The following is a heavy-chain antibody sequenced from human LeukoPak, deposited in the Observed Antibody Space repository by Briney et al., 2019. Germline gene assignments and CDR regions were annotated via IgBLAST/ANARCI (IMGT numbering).Heavy chain of an antibody. CDR2: IYTSGST. CDR3: ARGRAGPPYYFDY. CDR1: GGSISSGSYY. J-gene: IGHJ4*02. Sequence: PSETLSLTCTVSGGSISSGSYYWSWIRQPAGKGLEWIGRIYTSGSTNYNPSLKSRVTISVDTSKNQFSLKLSSVTAADTAVYYCARGRAGPPYYFDYWGQGTLVTVSS. V-gene: IGHV4-61*02.